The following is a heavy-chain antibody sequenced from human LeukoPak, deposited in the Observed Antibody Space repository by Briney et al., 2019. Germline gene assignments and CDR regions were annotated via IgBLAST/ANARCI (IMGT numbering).Heavy chain of an antibody. CDR3: ASLSAFDI. CDR1: GYTLTELS. Sequence: VASVKVSCKVSGYTLTELSMHWVRQAPGKGLEWMGGFDPEDGETIYAQKFQGRVTMTRDTSISTAYMELSRLRSDDTAVYYCASLSAFDIWGQGTMVTVSS. J-gene: IGHJ3*02. CDR2: FDPEDGET. V-gene: IGHV1-24*01.